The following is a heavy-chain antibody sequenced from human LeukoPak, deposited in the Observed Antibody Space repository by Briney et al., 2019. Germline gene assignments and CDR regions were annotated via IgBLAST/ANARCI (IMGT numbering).Heavy chain of an antibody. J-gene: IGHJ3*02. CDR2: ISAYNGNT. V-gene: IGHV1-18*01. Sequence: ASVKVSCKASGYMFTSYGISWVRQAPGQGLEWVGWISAYNGNTNHAQRLQGRVTMTTDTSTSTAYMELRSLRSDDTAVYYCARDYDSSGYYSEDAFDIWGQGTMVTVSS. CDR3: ARDYDSSGYYSEDAFDI. CDR1: GYMFTSYG. D-gene: IGHD3-22*01.